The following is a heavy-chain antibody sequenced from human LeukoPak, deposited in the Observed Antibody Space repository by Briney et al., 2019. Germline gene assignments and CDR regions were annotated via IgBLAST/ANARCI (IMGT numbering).Heavy chain of an antibody. CDR3: ARGSRWSTMVRGVIHRFDY. D-gene: IGHD3-10*01. CDR1: GGSFSGYY. Sequence: SETLSLTCAVYGGSFSGYYWSWIRQPPGKGLEWIGGINHSGSTNYNPSLKSRVTISVDTSKNQFSLKLSSVTAADTAVYYCARGSRWSTMVRGVIHRFDYWGQGTLVTVSS. J-gene: IGHJ4*02. V-gene: IGHV4-34*01. CDR2: INHSGST.